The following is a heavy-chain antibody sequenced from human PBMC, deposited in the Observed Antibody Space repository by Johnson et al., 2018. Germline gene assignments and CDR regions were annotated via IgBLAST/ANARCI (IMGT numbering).Heavy chain of an antibody. CDR1: GFTFSDYY. J-gene: IGHJ3*02. CDR2: ISSSGNTI. Sequence: QVQLVESGGGVVQPGRSLRLSCAASGFTFSDYYMSWIRQAPGKGLEWVSYISSSGNTIYYADSVKGRFTISRDNTKNSLYLQMNSLRAEDTAVYYCARVGPGYSYGYPQNAFEIWGQGTMVTVSS. V-gene: IGHV3-11*04. CDR3: ARVGPGYSYGYPQNAFEI. D-gene: IGHD5-18*01.